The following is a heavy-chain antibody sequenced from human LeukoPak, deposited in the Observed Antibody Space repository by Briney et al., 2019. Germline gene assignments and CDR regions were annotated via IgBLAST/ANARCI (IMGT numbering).Heavy chain of an antibody. J-gene: IGHJ5*02. CDR3: ARGGDYFRWFDP. CDR2: MNPNSGNT. D-gene: IGHD2/OR15-2a*01. Sequence: ASVKVSCKASGYTFTSYDINWVRQATGKGLDWMGWMNPNSGNTGYAQKFQGRVTMTRNTSISTAYMELSSLRSEDTAVYYCARGGDYFRWFDPWGQGTLVTVSS. CDR1: GYTFTSYD. V-gene: IGHV1-8*01.